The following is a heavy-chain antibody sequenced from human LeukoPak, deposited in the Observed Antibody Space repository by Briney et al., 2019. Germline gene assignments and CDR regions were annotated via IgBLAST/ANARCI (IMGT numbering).Heavy chain of an antibody. J-gene: IGHJ6*02. Sequence: PSETLSLTCTVSGGSISNYYWSWIRQPPGKGLELIGYIYYSGSTNYNPSLKSRVTISVDTSKNQFSLKLSSVTAADTAVYYCARAGGHYYYYGMDVWGQGTTVTVSS. CDR2: IYYSGST. CDR1: GGSISNYY. D-gene: IGHD3-16*01. CDR3: ARAGGHYYYYGMDV. V-gene: IGHV4-59*01.